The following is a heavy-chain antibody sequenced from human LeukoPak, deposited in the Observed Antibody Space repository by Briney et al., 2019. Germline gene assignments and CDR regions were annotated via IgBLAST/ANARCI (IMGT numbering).Heavy chain of an antibody. CDR1: GFTFSSYG. J-gene: IGHJ4*02. CDR2: ISYDGSNK. Sequence: GRSLRLSCAASGFTFSSYGMHWVRQAPGKGLGWVAVISYDGSNKYYADSVKGRFTISRDNSKNTLYLQMNSLRAEDTAVYYCAKDFRAVAGSYYFDYWGQGTLVTVSS. V-gene: IGHV3-30*18. CDR3: AKDFRAVAGSYYFDY. D-gene: IGHD6-19*01.